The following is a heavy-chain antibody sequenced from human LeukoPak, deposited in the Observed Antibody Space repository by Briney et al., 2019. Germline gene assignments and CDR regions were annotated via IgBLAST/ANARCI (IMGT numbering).Heavy chain of an antibody. CDR1: EGTVSSYA. Sequence: SSVKLSCKPSEGTVSSYAISWVGQAPGQGLEWMGRIIPILGIANYAQKFQGRVTITADKSTSTAYMELSSLRSEDKAVYYCARDSGYYGSGSYYNALPYNWFDPWGQGTLVTVSS. V-gene: IGHV1-69*04. CDR2: IIPILGIA. D-gene: IGHD3-10*01. CDR3: ARDSGYYGSGSYYNALPYNWFDP. J-gene: IGHJ5*02.